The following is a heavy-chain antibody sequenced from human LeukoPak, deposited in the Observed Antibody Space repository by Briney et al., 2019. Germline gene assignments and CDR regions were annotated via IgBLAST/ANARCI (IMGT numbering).Heavy chain of an antibody. Sequence: SQTLSLTCTVSGASFNTDDQYWNWIRQRPGKGLEWIGSIHPSGMLYNNPSLESRVTMSRDTSKNQFSLNLNSVTAADTAVYSCSRGLDSRKLGYWGQGILVTVSP. CDR2: IHPSGML. J-gene: IGHJ4*02. D-gene: IGHD3-22*01. CDR1: GASFNTDDQY. CDR3: SRGLDSRKLGY. V-gene: IGHV4-31*03.